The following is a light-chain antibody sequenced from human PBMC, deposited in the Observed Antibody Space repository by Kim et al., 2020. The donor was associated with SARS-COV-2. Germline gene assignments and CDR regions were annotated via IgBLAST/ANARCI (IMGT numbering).Light chain of an antibody. CDR1: GSDVGCYSY. CDR3: CAYAGTYTWV. Sequence: QSALTQPRSVSASPGQSVTISCTGTGSDVGCYSYVSWLQQHPGKAPKLLIYDVSKRPSGVPARFSGSKSGSTASLTISGLQSEDEADYYCCAYAGTYTWVFGDGTQLTVL. CDR2: DVS. J-gene: IGLJ3*02. V-gene: IGLV2-11*01.